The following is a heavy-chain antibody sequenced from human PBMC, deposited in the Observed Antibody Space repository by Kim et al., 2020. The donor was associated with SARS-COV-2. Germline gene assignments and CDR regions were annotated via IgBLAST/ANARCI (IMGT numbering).Heavy chain of an antibody. CDR1: GFPFNNYA. CDR2: ISSDASDT. D-gene: IGHD3-22*01. Sequence: GGSLRLSCATSGFPFNNYAMHWVRQAPGKGLEWLAAISSDASDTYYAGSVKGRFTISRDSSKNTVYLHMNGLTLEDTALYYCARDNDSSGYYFVRAHYWG. CDR3: ARDNDSSGYYFVRAHY. J-gene: IGHJ4*01. V-gene: IGHV3-30*04.